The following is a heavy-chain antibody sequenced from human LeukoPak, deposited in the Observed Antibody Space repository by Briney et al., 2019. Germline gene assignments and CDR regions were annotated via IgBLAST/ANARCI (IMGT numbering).Heavy chain of an antibody. Sequence: GGSLRLSCAASGFTFSNCWMHWVRQAPGKGLVWVSRINTDGSRAIYADSVKGRFTISRDNSKNTLYLQMNSLRSEDTAVYYCARDLSSPYYSRMDVWGQGTTVTVSS. CDR1: GFTFSNCW. V-gene: IGHV3-74*01. D-gene: IGHD3-10*01. J-gene: IGHJ6*02. CDR2: INTDGSRA. CDR3: ARDLSSPYYSRMDV.